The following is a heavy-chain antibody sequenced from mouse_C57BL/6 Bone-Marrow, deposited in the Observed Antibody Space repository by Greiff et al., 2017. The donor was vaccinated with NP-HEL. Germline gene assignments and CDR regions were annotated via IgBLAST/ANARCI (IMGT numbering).Heavy chain of an antibody. V-gene: IGHV2-5*01. J-gene: IGHJ2*01. D-gene: IGHD1-1*01. Sequence: VQLVESGPGLVQPSQSLSITCTVSGFSLTSYGVHWVRQSPGKGLEWLGVIWRGGSTDYNAAFMSRLSITKDNSKSQVFFKMNSLQADDTAIYYCAKMNYGSSYNYFDYWGQGTTLTVSS. CDR1: GFSLTSYG. CDR2: IWRGGST. CDR3: AKMNYGSSYNYFDY.